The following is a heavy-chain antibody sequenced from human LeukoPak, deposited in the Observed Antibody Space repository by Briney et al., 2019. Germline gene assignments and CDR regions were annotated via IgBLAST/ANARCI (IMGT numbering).Heavy chain of an antibody. CDR1: GYTFTGYY. D-gene: IGHD2-2*01. CDR2: INPNSGGT. J-gene: IGHJ6*02. V-gene: IGHV1-2*02. CDR3: ARDSRGVVVVPAASYGMDV. Sequence: ASVKVSCKASGYTFTGYYMHWVRQAPGQGLEWMGWINPNSGGTNYAQKFQGRVTITRDTSISTAYMELSRLRSDDTAVYYCARDSRGVVVVPAASYGMDVWGQGTTVTVSS.